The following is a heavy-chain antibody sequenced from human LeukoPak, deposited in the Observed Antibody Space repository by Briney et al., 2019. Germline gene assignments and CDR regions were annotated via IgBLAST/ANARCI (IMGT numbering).Heavy chain of an antibody. J-gene: IGHJ4*02. CDR3: ARWGSIAVARFDY. CDR1: GGSISSFY. CDR2: VYYTGST. Sequence: SETLSLTCTVSGGSISSFYWSWIRQPPGKGLEWIGYVYYTGSTNYNPSLTSRDNISVDTSKNQFYLNLTSVTAADTAVYYCARWGSIAVARFDYWGQGTLVTVSS. V-gene: IGHV4-59*01. D-gene: IGHD6-6*01.